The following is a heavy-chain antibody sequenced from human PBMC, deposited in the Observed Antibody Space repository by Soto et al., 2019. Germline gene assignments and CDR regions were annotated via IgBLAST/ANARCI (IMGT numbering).Heavy chain of an antibody. J-gene: IGHJ1*01. CDR1: GFTFSSHA. CDR2: ISRSGDNT. V-gene: IGHV3-23*01. CDR3: XXXCSTGGSCPIFQH. D-gene: IGHD2-15*01. Sequence: EVQLLDSGGDLVQPGGSLRLSCAASGFTFSSHAMSWVRQSPGKGLEWVSAISRSGDNTYYTDSVKGRFTISRDNXXXXXXXXXXXXXXXXXXXXXXXXXCSTGGSCPIFQHWGQGTLVTVSS.